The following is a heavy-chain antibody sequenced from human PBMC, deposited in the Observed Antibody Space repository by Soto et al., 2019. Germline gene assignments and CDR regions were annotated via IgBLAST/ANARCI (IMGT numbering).Heavy chain of an antibody. CDR2: MNPKVGGT. CDR1: GYTFSDYY. Sequence: QVQLVQSGAEVKKPGASVYVSCKASGYTFSDYYVQWVRQAPGRRLEWMGWMNPKVGGTNYARKFQGTATMTRNTAISTVYMKLTRLSPDDTAIYYCARGGREVPRIPYDTWGQGTRVTVSS. V-gene: IGHV1-2*02. D-gene: IGHD3-16*01. CDR3: ARGGREVPRIPYDT. J-gene: IGHJ5*02.